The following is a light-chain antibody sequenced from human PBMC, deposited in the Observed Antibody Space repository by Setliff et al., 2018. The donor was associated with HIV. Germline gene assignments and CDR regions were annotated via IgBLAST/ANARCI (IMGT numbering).Light chain of an antibody. CDR2: ENT. CDR1: SSNIGNDY. V-gene: IGLV1-51*02. Sequence: VLTQPPSVSAASGQKVSISCSGSSSNIGNDYVSWYQQIPGTAPKLLIFENTQRPSGIPDRFSASKSDTSATLVITGLQTGDEADYYCGTWNDNLHVFGTGTKVTVL. CDR3: GTWNDNLHV. J-gene: IGLJ1*01.